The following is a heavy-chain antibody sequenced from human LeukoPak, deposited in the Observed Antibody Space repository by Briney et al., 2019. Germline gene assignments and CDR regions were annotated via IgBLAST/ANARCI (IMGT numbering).Heavy chain of an antibody. V-gene: IGHV4-31*03. CDR1: GGSISSGGYY. CDR2: IYYSGST. CDR3: ARLPYSGSCYVDY. J-gene: IGHJ4*02. D-gene: IGHD1-26*01. Sequence: SETLSLTCTVSGGSISSGGYYWSWIRQHPGKGLEWIGYIYYSGSTYYNPSLKSRVTISVDTSKNQFSLKLSSVTAADTALYYCARLPYSGSCYVDYWGQGALVTVSS.